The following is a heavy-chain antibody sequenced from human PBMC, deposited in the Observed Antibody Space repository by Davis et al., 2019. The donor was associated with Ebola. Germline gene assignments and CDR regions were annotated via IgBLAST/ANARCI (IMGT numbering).Heavy chain of an antibody. CDR3: ARERDGSGWGRFDH. CDR2: ISASGHGP. CDR1: GFNFNNHA. Sequence: GESLKISCVSSGFNFNNHAVSWVRQAPGKGLEWVSVISASGHGPYYADSVRGRFTISRDTAKNTLFLQMNSLRAEDTGFYYCARERDGSGWGRFDHWGQGTLVTVSS. V-gene: IGHV3-23*01. J-gene: IGHJ4*02. D-gene: IGHD6-19*01.